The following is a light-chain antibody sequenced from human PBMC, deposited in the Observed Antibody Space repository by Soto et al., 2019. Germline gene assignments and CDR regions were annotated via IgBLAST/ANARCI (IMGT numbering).Light chain of an antibody. CDR2: GAS. Sequence: EIVLTQSPGTLSLSPGERATLSCRASQSVSSSRLAWYRQKPGQAPRLLIYGASSRATGIPDRFSDSGSGTDFTLTISRLEPEDFAVYYYQQYGSSLWTIGQGTEVEIK. V-gene: IGKV3-20*01. CDR1: QSVSSSR. CDR3: QQYGSSLWT. J-gene: IGKJ1*01.